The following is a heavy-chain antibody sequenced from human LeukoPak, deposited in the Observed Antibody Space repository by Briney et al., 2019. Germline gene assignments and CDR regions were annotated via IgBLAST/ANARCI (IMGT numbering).Heavy chain of an antibody. D-gene: IGHD6-19*01. CDR2: IYPGDSDT. V-gene: IGHV5-51*01. Sequence: GESLKISCKGSGYSFTSYRIGWVRQMPGKGLEWMGIIYPGDSDTRYSPSFQGQVTISADKSISTAYLQWSSLKASDTAMYYCARPLRYRSGGHYFDYWGQGSLVTVSS. CDR1: GYSFTSYR. J-gene: IGHJ4*02. CDR3: ARPLRYRSGGHYFDY.